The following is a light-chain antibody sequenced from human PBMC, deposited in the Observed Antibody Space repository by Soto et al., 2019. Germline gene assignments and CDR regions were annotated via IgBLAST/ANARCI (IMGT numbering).Light chain of an antibody. CDR1: QSISSW. CDR3: QQYNNYWT. V-gene: IGKV1-5*01. J-gene: IGKJ1*01. CDR2: DAS. Sequence: DIQMTQSPSTLSASVGDRVTITCRASQSISSWLAWYQQKPGKAPKLLIYDASSLESGVPSRFSGSGSATEFTLTISSLQPDDFATYYCQQYNNYWTCGQGTKGDIK.